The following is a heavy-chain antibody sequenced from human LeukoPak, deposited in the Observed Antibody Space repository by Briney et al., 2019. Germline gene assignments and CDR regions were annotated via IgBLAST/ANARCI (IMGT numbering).Heavy chain of an antibody. V-gene: IGHV3-30*18. D-gene: IGHD4-11*01. CDR2: ISYDGSNK. J-gene: IGHJ4*02. CDR1: GFTFSSYG. CDR3: AKDSEPDYSDYGYFDY. Sequence: GRSLTLSCAASGFTFSSYGMHWVRQAPGKGLEWVAVISYDGSNKYYADSVKGRFTISRDNSKNTLYLQMNSLRAEDTAVYYCAKDSEPDYSDYGYFDYWGEGTLVTVSS.